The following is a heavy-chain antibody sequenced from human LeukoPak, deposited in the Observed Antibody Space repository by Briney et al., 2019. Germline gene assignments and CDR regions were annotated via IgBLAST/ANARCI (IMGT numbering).Heavy chain of an antibody. CDR3: ARSPRRYDILTGYDSSNWFDP. D-gene: IGHD3-9*01. CDR1: GGSISSGGYY. Sequence: SETLSLTCTVSGGSISSGGYYWSWIRQHPGKGLEWIGYIYYSGSTYYIPSLKSRVTISVDTSKNQFSLKLSSVTTADTAVYYCARSPRRYDILTGYDSSNWFDPWGQGTLVTVSS. V-gene: IGHV4-31*03. J-gene: IGHJ5*02. CDR2: IYYSGST.